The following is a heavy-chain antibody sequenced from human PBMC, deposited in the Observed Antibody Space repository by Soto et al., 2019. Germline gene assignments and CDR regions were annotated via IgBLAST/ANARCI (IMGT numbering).Heavy chain of an antibody. D-gene: IGHD3-3*01. CDR1: GFTFSSYS. J-gene: IGHJ4*02. CDR3: AIDLLTIFGVVYFDY. CDR2: ISSSSSTI. Sequence: EVQLVESGGGLVQPGGSLRLSCAASGFTFSSYSMNWVRQAPGKGLEWVSYISSSSSTIYYADSVKGRFTISRDNAKNSLYLQMNSLRAEDTAVYYCAIDLLTIFGVVYFDYRGQGTLVTVSS. V-gene: IGHV3-48*01.